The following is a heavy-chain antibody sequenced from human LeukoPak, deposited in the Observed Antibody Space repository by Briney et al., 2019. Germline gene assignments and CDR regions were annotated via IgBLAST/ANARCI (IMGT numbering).Heavy chain of an antibody. CDR1: GYTFTGYF. J-gene: IGHJ4*02. D-gene: IGHD6-13*01. V-gene: IGHV1-2*02. CDR2: INPNSGGT. CDR3: ARDVRRNNSSHIDC. Sequence: ASVKVSCKASGYTFTGYFMHWVRQAPGQGPEWMGWINPNSGGTNYAQKFQGRVTMTRDTFINTTYMELSRLKSDDTAVYYCARDVRRNNSSHIDCWGQGALVTVSS.